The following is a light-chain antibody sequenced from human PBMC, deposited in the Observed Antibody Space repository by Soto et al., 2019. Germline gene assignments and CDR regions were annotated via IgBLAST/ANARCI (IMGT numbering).Light chain of an antibody. CDR3: QRYNNWPLT. J-gene: IGKJ4*01. CDR2: DTS. CDR1: QGVSSSY. V-gene: IGKV3-15*01. Sequence: EIVLTQSPGTLSLSPGERATLSCRASQGVSSSYLAWYQQKPGQAPRLLIYDTSTRATGVPARFSGSRSGTEFTLTINSLQSEDFAVYYCQRYNNWPLTFGGGTKVDIK.